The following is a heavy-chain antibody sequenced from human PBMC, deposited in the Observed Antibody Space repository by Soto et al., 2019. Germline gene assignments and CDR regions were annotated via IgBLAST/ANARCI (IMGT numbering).Heavy chain of an antibody. CDR1: GYSFSTHA. CDR3: ARNILGGTTDY. D-gene: IGHD1-7*01. CDR2: INSVNDHT. J-gene: IGHJ4*02. Sequence: ASVKVSCKASGYSFSTHAMQWVRQAPGQGLEWVGWINSVNDHTIYSEKIQGRVTITSDTSATTAYMELSSLTSEDTAVYYCARNILGGTTDYWGQGTLVTVSS. V-gene: IGHV1-3*01.